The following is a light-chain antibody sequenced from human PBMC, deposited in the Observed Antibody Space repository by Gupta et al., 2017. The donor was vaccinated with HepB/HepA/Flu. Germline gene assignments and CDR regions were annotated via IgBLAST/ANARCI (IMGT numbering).Light chain of an antibody. CDR2: GAS. CDR1: QSVSSSY. CDR3: QQYGSSQFT. J-gene: IGKJ3*01. Sequence: DIVLTQSPGTLSLSPGERATLSCRARQSVSSSYLAWYQQKPGQAPRLLIYGASSRATGIPDRFSGSGSGTDFTLTISRLEPEDFAVYYCQQYGSSQFTFGPGTKVDIK. V-gene: IGKV3-20*01.